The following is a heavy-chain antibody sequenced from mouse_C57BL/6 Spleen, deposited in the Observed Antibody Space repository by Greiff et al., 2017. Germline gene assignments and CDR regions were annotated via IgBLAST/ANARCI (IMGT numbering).Heavy chain of an antibody. J-gene: IGHJ4*01. CDR2: INPYNGGT. V-gene: IGHV1-19*01. D-gene: IGHD2-3*01. Sequence: EVQLQQSGPVLVKPGASVKMSCKASGYTFTDYYMNWVKQSHGKSLEWIGVINPYNGGTSYNQKFKGKATLTVDKSSSTAYMELNSLTSEDSAVYYCARGGYDGYLSYYAMDYWGQGTSVTVSA. CDR3: ARGGYDGYLSYYAMDY. CDR1: GYTFTDYY.